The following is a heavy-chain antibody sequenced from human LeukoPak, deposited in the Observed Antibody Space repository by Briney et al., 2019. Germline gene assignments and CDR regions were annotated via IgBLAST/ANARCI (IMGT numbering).Heavy chain of an antibody. D-gene: IGHD2-2*01. Sequence: GESLRHCCATSVFPFSNYAVHSVRQAPAKGLEYDSAISSNGGSTYYANSVKGRFTISRDNSKNTLYLQMGSLRAEDMAVYYCAREYCSSTSCSNDYWGQGTLVTVSS. J-gene: IGHJ4*02. V-gene: IGHV3-64*01. CDR1: VFPFSNYA. CDR3: AREYCSSTSCSNDY. CDR2: ISSNGGST.